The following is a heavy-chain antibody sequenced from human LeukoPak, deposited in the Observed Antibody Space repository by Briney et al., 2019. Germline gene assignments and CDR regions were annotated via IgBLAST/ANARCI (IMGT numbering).Heavy chain of an antibody. D-gene: IGHD3-22*01. J-gene: IGHJ4*02. Sequence: GGSLRLSCAASGFTFDDYGMIWVRQVPGKGLEWVSGINWKGGNTNYADSVKGRFTISRDNAKNSLYLQMNSLRADDTAVYYCVRESESYDSSGSTFDYWGQGTLVTVSS. CDR3: VRESESYDSSGSTFDY. CDR2: INWKGGNT. V-gene: IGHV3-20*04. CDR1: GFTFDDYG.